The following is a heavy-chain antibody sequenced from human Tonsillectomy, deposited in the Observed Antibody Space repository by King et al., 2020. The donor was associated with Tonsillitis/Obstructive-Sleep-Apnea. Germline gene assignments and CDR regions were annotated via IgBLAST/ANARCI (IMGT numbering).Heavy chain of an antibody. CDR1: GGTFSSYA. V-gene: IGHV1-69*01. J-gene: IGHJ4*02. D-gene: IGHD6-13*01. CDR3: ARYSPSGGSSWISYFDY. CDR2: MIPIFGTA. Sequence: QLVQSGAEVKKPGSSVKVSCKASGGTFSSYAISWVRQAPGQGLEWMGGMIPIFGTANYDRKFQGRGTITADESTSTAYMELSSLRSEDTAVYYCARYSPSGGSSWISYFDYWGQGTLVTVSS.